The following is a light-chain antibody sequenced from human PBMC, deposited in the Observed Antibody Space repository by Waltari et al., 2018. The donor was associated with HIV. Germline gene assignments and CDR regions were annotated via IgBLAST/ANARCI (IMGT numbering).Light chain of an antibody. J-gene: IGKJ1*01. V-gene: IGKV1-12*01. CDR2: AAS. Sequence: DIQMTQSPSSVSASVGDRVTITCRASQVINSWLAWYQQRPGEPPKLLIYAASSLQSGVPSRFSGRGSGTDFTLTISSLQPEDFATYYCQLTDSFPRTFGQGTKLDIK. CDR3: QLTDSFPRT. CDR1: QVINSW.